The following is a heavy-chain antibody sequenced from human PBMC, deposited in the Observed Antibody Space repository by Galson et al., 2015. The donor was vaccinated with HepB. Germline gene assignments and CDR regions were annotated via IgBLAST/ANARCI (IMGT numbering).Heavy chain of an antibody. CDR2: INPNSGGT. CDR1: GYTFTGYY. CDR3: ARDLGPYGDYAPGAFDI. D-gene: IGHD4-17*01. V-gene: IGHV1-2*04. J-gene: IGHJ3*02. Sequence: SVKVSCKASGYTFTGYYMHWVRQAPGQGLEWMGWINPNSGGTNYAQKFQGWVTMTRDTSISTAYMELSRLRSDDTAVYYCARDLGPYGDYAPGAFDIWGQGTMVTVSS.